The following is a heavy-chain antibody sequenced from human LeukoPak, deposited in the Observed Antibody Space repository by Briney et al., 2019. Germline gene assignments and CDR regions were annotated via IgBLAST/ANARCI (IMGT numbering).Heavy chain of an antibody. CDR3: TTDPRRTEGSYMAV. CDR1: GFIFDNLW. CDR2: IKSKFDGGAI. J-gene: IGHJ6*03. D-gene: IGHD3-10*01. Sequence: PGGSLRLSCAASGFIFDNLWMTWVRQTPGRGLEWVGRIKSKFDGGAIDYAAPVKTRFIISRDDSRNMLYLQMNSLRIEDTAIYYCTTDPRRTEGSYMAVWGKGTTVTVSS. V-gene: IGHV3-15*01.